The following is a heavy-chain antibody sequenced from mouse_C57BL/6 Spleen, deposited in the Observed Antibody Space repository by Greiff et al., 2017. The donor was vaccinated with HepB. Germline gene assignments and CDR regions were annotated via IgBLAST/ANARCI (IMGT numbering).Heavy chain of an antibody. V-gene: IGHV1-78*01. J-gene: IGHJ1*03. CDR1: GYTFTDHT. Sequence: QVQLQQSDAELVKPGASVKISCKVSGYTFTDHTIHWMKQRPEQGLEWIGYIYPRDGSTKYNEKFKGKATLTADKSSSTAYMQLNSRTSEDSAVYFCAEGGLGNYWYFDVWGTGTTVTVSS. CDR2: IYPRDGST. D-gene: IGHD3-1*01. CDR3: AEGGLGNYWYFDV.